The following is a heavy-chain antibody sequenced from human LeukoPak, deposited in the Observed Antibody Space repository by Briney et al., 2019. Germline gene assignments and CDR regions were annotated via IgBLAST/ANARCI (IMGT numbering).Heavy chain of an antibody. D-gene: IGHD6-13*01. CDR2: INESGST. V-gene: IGHV4-34*01. Sequence: SETLSLTCAVYGGSISGHYWSWIRQPPGKGLEWLEEINESGSTNHNPSLKSRVTTSVDTSKNQFSLKSNSVTAADTAIYYCARVFGQQLGAFDIWGQGTMVTVSS. J-gene: IGHJ3*02. CDR3: ARVFGQQLGAFDI. CDR1: GGSISGHY.